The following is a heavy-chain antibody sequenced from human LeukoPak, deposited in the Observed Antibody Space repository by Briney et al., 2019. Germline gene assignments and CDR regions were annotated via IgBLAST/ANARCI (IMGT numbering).Heavy chain of an antibody. CDR1: GYSINNYW. CDR2: IYPADSDI. V-gene: IGHV5-51*01. CDR3: ARQEYCSGGSCYTWFDP. D-gene: IGHD2-15*01. J-gene: IGHJ5*02. Sequence: GEPLKISCKGSGYSINNYWIGWVRQMPGKGLEWMGIIYPADSDIRYSPSFQGQVTISADKSISTAYLQWSSLKASDTAMYYCARQEYCSGGSCYTWFDPWGQGTLVTVSS.